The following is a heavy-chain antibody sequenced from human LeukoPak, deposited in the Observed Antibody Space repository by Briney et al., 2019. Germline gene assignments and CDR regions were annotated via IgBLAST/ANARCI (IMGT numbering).Heavy chain of an antibody. CDR2: IIHIFGTA. D-gene: IGHD3-10*01. V-gene: IGHV1-69*01. CDR1: VGTFRSYA. J-gene: IGHJ4*02. CDR3: ARDPIWFGELPYYFDY. Sequence: SSVKVSCKASVGTFRSYAIRWLRQAPGQGLEWMGGIIHIFGTANYAQKLQGRVTITADESTSTAYMELSSLTSEDTAVYYCARDPIWFGELPYYFDYWGQGTLVTVSS.